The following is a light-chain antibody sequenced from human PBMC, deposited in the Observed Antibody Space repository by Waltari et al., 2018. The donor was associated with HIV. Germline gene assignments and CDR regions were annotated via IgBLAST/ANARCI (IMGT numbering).Light chain of an antibody. V-gene: IGKV3-15*01. CDR1: QSVSRN. CDR2: AAS. CDR3: QQYDDWPRT. Sequence: EVVMTQSPATLSASPGERAALACRASQSVSRNLAWYQQKPGQPPRLLIYAASTRASGVPVRISGTGSGTEFTLTISSLQSEDFAVYYCQQYDDWPRTFGQGTRVEIK. J-gene: IGKJ1*01.